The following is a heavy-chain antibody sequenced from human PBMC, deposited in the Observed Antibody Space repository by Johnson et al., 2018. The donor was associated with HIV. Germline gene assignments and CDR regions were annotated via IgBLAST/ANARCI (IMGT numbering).Heavy chain of an antibody. J-gene: IGHJ3*02. Sequence: VQLVESGGGVVQPGRSLRLSCAASGFTFSSYAMHWVRQAPGKGLEWVSAISGSGGSTYYADSVKGRFTISRANSKNTLYLQMNRLRAEDTAVYYCAKDSFSDSSPAKAGLAFDIWGQGTMVTVSS. D-gene: IGHD6-13*01. CDR2: ISGSGGST. V-gene: IGHV3-23*04. CDR3: AKDSFSDSSPAKAGLAFDI. CDR1: GFTFSSYA.